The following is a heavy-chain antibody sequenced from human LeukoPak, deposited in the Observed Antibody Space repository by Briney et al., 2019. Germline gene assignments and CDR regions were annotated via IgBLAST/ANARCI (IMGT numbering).Heavy chain of an antibody. CDR2: INPNSGGT. Sequence: ASVTVSCKASGYTFTGYYMHWVRQAPGQGLEWMGWINPNSGGTNYAQKFQGRVIMTRDTSISTAYMELSRLRSDDTAVYYCAREPLEVWDSSAFDYWGQGTLVTVSS. D-gene: IGHD3-22*01. J-gene: IGHJ4*02. CDR1: GYTFTGYY. V-gene: IGHV1-2*02. CDR3: AREPLEVWDSSAFDY.